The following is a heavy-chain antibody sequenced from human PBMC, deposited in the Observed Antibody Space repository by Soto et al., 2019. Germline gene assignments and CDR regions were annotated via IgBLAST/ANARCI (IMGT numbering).Heavy chain of an antibody. CDR1: GFTFSIYP. D-gene: IGHD6-25*01. CDR2: IGPTGGDT. Sequence: EVQLLESGGGLVQPGGSLRLSCAASGFTFSIYPMSWLRQTPEKGLEWVSTIGPTGGDTYYADSVRGRSTVSRDDAKNTLYLQMSSRIAEESAVYYCAKSRVDSGRGYFDLWGRGTLVTVSS. J-gene: IGHJ2*01. CDR3: AKSRVDSGRGYFDL. V-gene: IGHV3-23*01.